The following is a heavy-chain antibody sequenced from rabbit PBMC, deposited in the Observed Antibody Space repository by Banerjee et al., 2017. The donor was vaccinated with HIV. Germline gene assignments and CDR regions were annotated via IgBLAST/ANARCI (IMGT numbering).Heavy chain of an antibody. Sequence: QSLEESGGGLVKPGASLTLTCTASGFSFSSSYYMCWVRQAPGKGLEWIACIIGSGSTWYASWAKGRFTISKTSSTTVTLQMTSLTAADTATYFCARYATGGDGYDLWGPGTLVTVS. V-gene: IGHV1S40*01. CDR2: IIGSGST. D-gene: IGHD6-1*01. J-gene: IGHJ4*01. CDR1: GFSFSSSYY. CDR3: ARYATGGDGYDL.